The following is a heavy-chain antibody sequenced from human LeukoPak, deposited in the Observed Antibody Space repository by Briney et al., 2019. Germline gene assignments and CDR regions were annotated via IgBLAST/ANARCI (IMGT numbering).Heavy chain of an antibody. D-gene: IGHD6-19*01. CDR1: GFTFSSYW. J-gene: IGHJ4*02. Sequence: GGSLRLSCAASGFTFSSYWMHWVRQAPGKGLVWVSRINSDGSSTSYADSVKGRFTISRDNSKNTLYLQMNSLRAKDTAVYYCAKAGYSSGSAMDYFDYWGQGTLVTVSS. V-gene: IGHV3-74*01. CDR3: AKAGYSSGSAMDYFDY. CDR2: INSDGSST.